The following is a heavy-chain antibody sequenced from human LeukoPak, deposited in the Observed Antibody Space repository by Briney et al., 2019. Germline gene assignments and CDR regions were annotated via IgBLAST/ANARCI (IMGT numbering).Heavy chain of an antibody. D-gene: IGHD3-10*01. V-gene: IGHV4-30-4*01. CDR3: AREHNYYGSGSSDAFDI. CDR1: GGSISSGDYY. CDR2: IYYSGST. J-gene: IGHJ3*02. Sequence: SQTLSLTCTVSGGSISSGDYYWSWIRQPPGKGLEWIGYIYYSGSTYYNPSLKSRVTISVDTSKNQFSLKLSSVTAADTAVYYCAREHNYYGSGSSDAFDIWGQGTMVTVSS.